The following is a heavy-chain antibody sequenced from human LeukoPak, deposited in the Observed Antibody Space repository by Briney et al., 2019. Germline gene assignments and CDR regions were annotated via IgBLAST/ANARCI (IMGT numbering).Heavy chain of an antibody. V-gene: IGHV4-34*01. CDR1: GGSFSGYY. Sequence: SETLSLTCAVYGGSFSGYYWSWIRQPPGKGLEWIGEINHSGSTNYNPSLKSRVTISVDTSKNQFSLKLSSVTAADTAVYYCARGPIFYDYVWGSYRYNWFDPWGQGTRVTVSS. J-gene: IGHJ5*02. CDR3: ARGPIFYDYVWGSYRYNWFDP. CDR2: INHSGST. D-gene: IGHD3-16*02.